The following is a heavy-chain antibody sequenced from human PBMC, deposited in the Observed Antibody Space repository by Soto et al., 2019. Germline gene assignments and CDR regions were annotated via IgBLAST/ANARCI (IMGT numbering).Heavy chain of an antibody. J-gene: IGHJ5*02. Sequence: GGSLRLSCAGSGFTFGDFYMSWIRQAPGKGLEWLSYISPGSRYPAYADSVKGRFTISRDNAKRSLYLQMMSLTAEDTAIYYCVRGGGGGLFDPWGQGTMVTV. CDR1: GFTFGDFY. V-gene: IGHV3-11*06. CDR2: ISPGSRYP. D-gene: IGHD2-15*01. CDR3: VRGGGGGLFDP.